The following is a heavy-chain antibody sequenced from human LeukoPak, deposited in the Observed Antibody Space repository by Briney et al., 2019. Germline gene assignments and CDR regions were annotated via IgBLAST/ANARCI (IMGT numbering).Heavy chain of an antibody. CDR2: ISAYNGNT. CDR1: GYTFTSYG. J-gene: IGHJ4*02. V-gene: IGHV1-18*01. Sequence: ASVQVSFKASGYTFTSYGISWVRPAPGQGLEWMGWISAYNGNTNYAQKLQGRVTMTTDTSTSTAYMELRSLRSDDTAVYYCARVKQPGIVVVPAAHGYSGYDFDYWGQGTLVTVSS. D-gene: IGHD2-2*01. CDR3: ARVKQPGIVVVPAAHGYSGYDFDY.